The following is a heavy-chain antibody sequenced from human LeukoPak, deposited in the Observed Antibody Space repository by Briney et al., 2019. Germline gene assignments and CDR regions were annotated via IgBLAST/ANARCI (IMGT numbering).Heavy chain of an antibody. D-gene: IGHD3-22*01. CDR2: ISAYNGNT. CDR1: GYTFNSYG. CDR3: ARAVGSPYYYDSSGYYGN. Sequence: ASVKVSCKASGYTFNSYGISWVRQAPGQGLEWMGWISAYNGNTNYAQKLQGRVTMTTDTSTSTAYMKLRSLKSDDTAVYYCARAVGSPYYYDSSGYYGNWGQGTLVTVSS. V-gene: IGHV1-18*01. J-gene: IGHJ4*02.